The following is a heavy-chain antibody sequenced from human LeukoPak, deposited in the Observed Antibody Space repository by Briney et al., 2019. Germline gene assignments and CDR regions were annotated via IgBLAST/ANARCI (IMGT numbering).Heavy chain of an antibody. D-gene: IGHD4-17*01. Sequence: GASVKVSCKASGYTFTGYFLHWVRQAPGQGLEWMGWILPNTGGTHYARKFQGRVTVTRDTSISTAYMEVSRLTSDDTAVYYCARKGEHYGDYDYWGQGTLVTVSS. CDR3: ARKGEHYGDYDY. V-gene: IGHV1-2*02. CDR1: GYTFTGYF. CDR2: ILPNTGGT. J-gene: IGHJ4*02.